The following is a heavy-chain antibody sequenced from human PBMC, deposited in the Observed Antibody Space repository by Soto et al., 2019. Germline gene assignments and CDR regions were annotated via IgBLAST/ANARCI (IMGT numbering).Heavy chain of an antibody. D-gene: IGHD1-1*01. CDR1: GGTFSSCS. Sequence: ASVKVSCKSSGGTFSSCSISWVRRAPGQGLEWMGGIIPIFGTANYAQKLQGRVTITADESTSTAYMELSSLRSEDTAVYYCAKTGVPNSNYYYGMDVWGQGTTVTVSS. V-gene: IGHV1-69*13. J-gene: IGHJ6*02. CDR2: IIPIFGTA. CDR3: AKTGVPNSNYYYGMDV.